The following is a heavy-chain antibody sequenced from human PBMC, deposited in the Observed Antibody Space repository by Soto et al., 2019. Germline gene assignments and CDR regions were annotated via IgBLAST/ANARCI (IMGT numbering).Heavy chain of an antibody. CDR3: ARHGSSGYGSGKGSYYYYGMDV. Sequence: GESLKISCKGSGYSFTRYWIGWVRQMPGKGLEWMGIIYPGDSDTRYSPSFQGQVTISADKSISTAYLQWSSLKASDTAMYYCARHGSSGYGSGKGSYYYYGMDVWGQGTTVTGLL. CDR1: GYSFTRYW. V-gene: IGHV5-51*01. J-gene: IGHJ6*02. CDR2: IYPGDSDT. D-gene: IGHD3-10*01.